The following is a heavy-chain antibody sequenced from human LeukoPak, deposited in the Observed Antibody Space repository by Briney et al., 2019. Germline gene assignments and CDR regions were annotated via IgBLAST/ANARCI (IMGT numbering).Heavy chain of an antibody. J-gene: IGHJ5*02. CDR3: ARGQARIALSPYNWFDP. CDR2: INPSGGST. V-gene: IGHV1-46*01. Sequence: ASVKVSCKASGYTFTSYYTHWVRQAPGQGLEWMGIINPSGGSTSYAQKFQGRVTMTRDTSTSTVYMELSSLRSEDTAVYYCARGQARIALSPYNWFDPWGQGTLVTVSS. D-gene: IGHD6-13*01. CDR1: GYTFTSYY.